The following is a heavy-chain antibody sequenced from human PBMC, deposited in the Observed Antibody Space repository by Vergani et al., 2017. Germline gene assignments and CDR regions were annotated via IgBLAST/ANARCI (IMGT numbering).Heavy chain of an antibody. CDR2: ITNSGDKA. CDR1: GVSLSTYT. V-gene: IGHV3-23*04. Sequence: EVQLVESGGGLVNPGGCLTLSCVASGVSLSTYTFNWVRQAPGGGLEWVSGITNSGDKAYYADSVKGRFTISRDNSKNTLSLQINSLRADDTAIYYCAKDARRSNGWYYFVSWGQGSLVTVSS. D-gene: IGHD6-19*01. J-gene: IGHJ4*02. CDR3: AKDARRSNGWYYFVS.